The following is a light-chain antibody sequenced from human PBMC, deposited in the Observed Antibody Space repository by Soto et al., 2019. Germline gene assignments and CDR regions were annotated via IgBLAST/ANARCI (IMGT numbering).Light chain of an antibody. CDR2: DAS. J-gene: IGKJ5*01. V-gene: IGKV1-5*01. Sequence: DIQMTQSPSTLSASVGDRVTITCRASQTISSWLAWYQQKPGKAPNLLIYDASTLERGVPSRFSGTGSGTEFTLTIDRLQPDDFATYYCQQTDSFPITFGQGTRLEIK. CDR3: QQTDSFPIT. CDR1: QTISSW.